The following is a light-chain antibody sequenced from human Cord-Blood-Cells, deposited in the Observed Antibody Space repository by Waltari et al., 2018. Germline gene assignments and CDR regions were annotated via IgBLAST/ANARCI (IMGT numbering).Light chain of an antibody. CDR2: EGS. CDR1: SRDVGSYNL. V-gene: IGLV2-23*01. J-gene: IGLJ2*01. Sequence: QPASVSGSPGPSITISCTGTSRDVGSYNLVSWYQHHPGKAPKLMIYEGSKRPSGVSNRCSGSKSSNTASLTISGLQAEDEADYYCCSYAGSSTLVFGGGTKLTVL. CDR3: CSYAGSSTLV.